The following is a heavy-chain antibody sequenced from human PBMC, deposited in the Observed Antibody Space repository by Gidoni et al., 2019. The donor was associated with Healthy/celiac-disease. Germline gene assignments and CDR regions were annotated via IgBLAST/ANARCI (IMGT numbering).Heavy chain of an antibody. J-gene: IGHJ6*02. CDR1: GVTGSRYG. Sequence: EVQLVESGGGLVQPGGSRRLSCAASGVTGSRYGMSWGRQAPGKGLEWVANIKQDGRENYYVDSLKGRFPISSDNAKNSLFLQLNSLRAEDTAVYYCARASDMCSGGSCFSYYYGMDVWGQGPTVTVSS. CDR3: ARASDMCSGGSCFSYYYGMDV. CDR2: IKQDGREN. V-gene: IGHV3-7*01. D-gene: IGHD2-15*01.